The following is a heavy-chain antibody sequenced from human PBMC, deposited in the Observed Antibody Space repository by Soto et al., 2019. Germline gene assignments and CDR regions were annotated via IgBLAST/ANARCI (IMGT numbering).Heavy chain of an antibody. CDR1: GFTFSDHY. CDR2: ISTSSSYT. D-gene: IGHD3-9*01. Sequence: GGSLRLSCVASGFTFSDHYMTWIRQAPGKGLEWLSYISTSSSYTNYADSVKGRFTISRDNAMNSLYLQMNSLRAEDTAVYYWARPRPTGYFVFWDRGTLDTVSS. V-gene: IGHV3-11*03. CDR3: ARPRPTGYFVF. J-gene: IGHJ4*02.